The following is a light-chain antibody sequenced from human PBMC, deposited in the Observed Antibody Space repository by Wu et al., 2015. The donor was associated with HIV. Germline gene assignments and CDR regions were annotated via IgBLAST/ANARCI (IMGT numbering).Light chain of an antibody. J-gene: IGKJ1*01. V-gene: IGKV1-27*01. CDR2: AAS. CDR3: QKYNSAPWT. CDR1: QGISYY. Sequence: DIQMTQSPSSLSASVRDRVTITCRASQGISYYLAWYQQKPGKVPKLLIYAASTLQSGVPSRFSGSGSGTDFTLTINSLQPEDVATYYCQKYNSAPWTFGQGTKVEIK.